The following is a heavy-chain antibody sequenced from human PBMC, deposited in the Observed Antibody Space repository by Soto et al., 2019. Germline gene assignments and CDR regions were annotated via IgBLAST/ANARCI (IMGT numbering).Heavy chain of an antibody. J-gene: IGHJ4*02. CDR1: GGSFSGYY. Sequence: QVQLQQWGAGLLKPSETLSLTCAVYGGSFSGYYWSWIRQPPGKGLEWIGEINHSVSTNYNPSLKRRVTISVDTSKNQFSLKLSSVTAADTAVYYCARGGRYYGSGSYFPFDYWGQGTLVTVSS. CDR3: ARGGRYYGSGSYFPFDY. CDR2: INHSVST. V-gene: IGHV4-34*01. D-gene: IGHD3-10*01.